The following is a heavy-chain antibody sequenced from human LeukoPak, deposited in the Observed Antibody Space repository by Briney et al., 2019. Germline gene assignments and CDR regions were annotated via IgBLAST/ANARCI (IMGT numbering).Heavy chain of an antibody. CDR1: GFTFSSYS. Sequence: GGSLRLSCAASGFTFSSYSMNWVRQAPGKGLEWVSYISSSSSTIYYADSVKGRFTISRDNAKNSLYLQMNSLRAKDTAVYYCARDPTSSVADYWGQGTLVTVSS. CDR3: ARDPTSSVADY. J-gene: IGHJ4*02. V-gene: IGHV3-48*04. CDR2: ISSSSSTI. D-gene: IGHD2-2*01.